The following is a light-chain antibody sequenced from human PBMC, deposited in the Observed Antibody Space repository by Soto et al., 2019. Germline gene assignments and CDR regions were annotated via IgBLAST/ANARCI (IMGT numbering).Light chain of an antibody. CDR2: GAS. Sequence: EIVLTQSPGTLSVSPRDRVTLSCRASQSVDINLAWYQQRAGQAPRLLVYGASSRATGIPDRFSGSGSGTDFTLTISRLEPEDFAVYYCQQYGSSQYTFGQGTKLEIK. J-gene: IGKJ2*01. CDR3: QQYGSSQYT. CDR1: QSVDIN. V-gene: IGKV3-20*01.